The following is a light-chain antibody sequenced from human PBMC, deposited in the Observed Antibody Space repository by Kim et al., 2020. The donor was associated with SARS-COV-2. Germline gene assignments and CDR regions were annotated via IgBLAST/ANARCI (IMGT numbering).Light chain of an antibody. J-gene: IGLJ2*01. CDR3: QTWDTGIEVV. CDR2: LDSDGSH. V-gene: IGLV4-69*01. Sequence: PVLTQSPSASASLGASVKLTCTLSSRHSSYVIAWHQQQPEKGPRYLMKLDSDGSHTKGDGIPDRFSGSSSGAERYLTISSLQSEDEADYYCQTWDTGIEVVFGEGTQLTVL. CDR1: SRHSSYV.